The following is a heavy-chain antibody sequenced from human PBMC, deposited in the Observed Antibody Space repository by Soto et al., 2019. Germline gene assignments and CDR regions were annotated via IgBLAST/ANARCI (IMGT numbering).Heavy chain of an antibody. V-gene: IGHV1-24*01. CDR2: FDPEDGET. CDR3: ATGRGTEQTYYYYYGMDV. J-gene: IGHJ6*02. Sequence: ASGKVSCKVSGYTLTELPMHWVRQAPGKGLEWMGGFDPEDGETIYAQKFQGRVTMTEDTSTDTAYMELSSLRSEDTAVYYCATGRGTEQTYYYYYGMDVWGQGTTVTVSS. CDR1: GYTLTELP. D-gene: IGHD1-1*01.